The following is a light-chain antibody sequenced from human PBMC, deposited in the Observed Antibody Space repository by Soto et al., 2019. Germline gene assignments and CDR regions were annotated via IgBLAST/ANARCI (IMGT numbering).Light chain of an antibody. V-gene: IGKV1-12*01. J-gene: IGKJ3*01. CDR3: QQSSSFPLT. CDR1: QGISNW. Sequence: DIQMTQSPSFVSASVGDRVTITCRASQGISNWLAWYQQKPGKAPKLLIYATSNLEGGVPSRFSGSGSGTDFTLTIGSLQPEDSATYYCQQSSSFPLTFGPGTKVDIK. CDR2: ATS.